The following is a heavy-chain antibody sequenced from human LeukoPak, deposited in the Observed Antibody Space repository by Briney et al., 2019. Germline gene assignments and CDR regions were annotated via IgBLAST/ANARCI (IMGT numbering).Heavy chain of an antibody. Sequence: PGGSLRLSCAASGFTVSSNYMSWVRQAPGKGLEWVSVIYSGGSTYYADSVKGRFTISRDNSKNTLYLQMNSLRVEDTAVYYCASGWFGELTLGYWGQGTLVTVSS. CDR3: ASGWFGELTLGY. CDR1: GFTVSSNY. D-gene: IGHD3-10*01. J-gene: IGHJ4*02. V-gene: IGHV3-66*01. CDR2: IYSGGST.